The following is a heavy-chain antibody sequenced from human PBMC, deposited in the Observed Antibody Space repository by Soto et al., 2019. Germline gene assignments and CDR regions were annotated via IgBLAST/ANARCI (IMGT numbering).Heavy chain of an antibody. V-gene: IGHV1-69*06. J-gene: IGHJ4*02. Sequence: VASVKVSCKASGGTFSSYAISWVRQAPGQGLEWMGGIIPIFGTANYAQKFQVRVTITADKSTSTAYMELSSLRSEDTAVYYCARDGPRWLDAQQTSYYFDYWGQGTLVTVSS. CDR3: ARDGPRWLDAQQTSYYFDY. CDR2: IIPIFGTA. CDR1: GGTFSSYA. D-gene: IGHD3-22*01.